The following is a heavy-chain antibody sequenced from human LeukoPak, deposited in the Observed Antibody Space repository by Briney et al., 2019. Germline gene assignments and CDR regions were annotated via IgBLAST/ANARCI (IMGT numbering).Heavy chain of an antibody. V-gene: IGHV3-48*03. J-gene: IGHJ4*02. CDR1: GFTFSSYE. CDR2: ISSSGSTI. CDR3: ARGDVVRQKDYYFDY. D-gene: IGHD2-2*01. Sequence: GGSLRLSCAASGFTFSSYEMNWVRQAPGKGLEWVSYISSSGSTIYYADSVKGRFTISRDNAKNSLYLQMNSLRAEDTAVYNCARGDVVRQKDYYFDYGGRGTLVTVSS.